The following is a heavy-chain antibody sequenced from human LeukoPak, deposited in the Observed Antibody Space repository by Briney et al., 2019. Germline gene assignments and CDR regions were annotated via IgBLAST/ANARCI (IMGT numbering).Heavy chain of an antibody. CDR2: INGDGSYT. CDR1: GFAFSSYW. Sequence: PRGSLRLSCAASGFAFSSYWMHWVRQVPGKGLVWLSRINGDGSYTKYADSVKGRFTISRDNAQNTLFLQMNSLSAEDTAVYFCARDKSEYDSSGRGDYWGQGTLVTVSS. J-gene: IGHJ4*02. D-gene: IGHD3-22*01. V-gene: IGHV3-74*03. CDR3: ARDKSEYDSSGRGDY.